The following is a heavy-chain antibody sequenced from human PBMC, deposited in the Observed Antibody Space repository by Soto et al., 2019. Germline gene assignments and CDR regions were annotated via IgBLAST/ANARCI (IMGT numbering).Heavy chain of an antibody. CDR1: GFTFSSYA. Sequence: GESLKISCAASGFTFSSYAMSWVRQAPGKGLEWGSAISGSGGSTYYADSVKGRFTISRDNSKNTLYLQMNSLRAEDTAVYYCAKEGAPGEFVYFDYWGQGTLVTVSS. D-gene: IGHD3-10*01. CDR2: ISGSGGST. V-gene: IGHV3-23*01. CDR3: AKEGAPGEFVYFDY. J-gene: IGHJ4*02.